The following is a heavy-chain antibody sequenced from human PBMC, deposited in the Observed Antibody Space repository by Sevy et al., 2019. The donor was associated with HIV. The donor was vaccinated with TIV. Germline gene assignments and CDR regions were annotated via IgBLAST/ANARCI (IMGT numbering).Heavy chain of an antibody. J-gene: IGHJ6*03. CDR1: GFTVSSNY. D-gene: IGHD5-12*01. Sequence: GGSLRLSWAASGFTVSSNYMSWVRQAPGKGLEWVAVIYSGGSTYYADSVKGRFTISSDNSKNTLYLQMNSLRAEDTAVYYCAREGIVDTSPGILYYMDVWGKGTTVTVSS. V-gene: IGHV3-53*01. CDR3: AREGIVDTSPGILYYMDV. CDR2: IYSGGST.